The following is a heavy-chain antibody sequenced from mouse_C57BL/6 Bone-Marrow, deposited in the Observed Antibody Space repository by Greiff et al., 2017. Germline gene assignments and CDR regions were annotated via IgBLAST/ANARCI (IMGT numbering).Heavy chain of an antibody. CDR2: IYPGSGST. J-gene: IGHJ1*03. CDR1: GYTFTSYW. V-gene: IGHV1-55*01. D-gene: IGHD1-1*01. CDR3: ARVGENYGSSNWYFDV. Sequence: VQLQQPGAELVKPGASVKMSCKASGYTFTSYWITWVKQRPGQGLEWIGDIYPGSGSTNYNEKFKSKATLTVDTSSSTAYMQLSSLTSEDSAVYYCARVGENYGSSNWYFDVWGTGTTVTVSS.